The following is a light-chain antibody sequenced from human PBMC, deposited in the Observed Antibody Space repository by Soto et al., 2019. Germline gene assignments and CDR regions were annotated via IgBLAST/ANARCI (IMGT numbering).Light chain of an antibody. Sequence: SYELTQPPSLSVSPGQTARITCSGDAFPKKYAYWYQQRSGQAPVLVIYEDTKRPSGIPERFSGSSSGTTATLTISGAHVEDEGDYFCYPPDSSGGIFGGGTKLTVL. CDR2: EDT. V-gene: IGLV3-10*01. CDR3: YPPDSSGGI. J-gene: IGLJ2*01. CDR1: AFPKKY.